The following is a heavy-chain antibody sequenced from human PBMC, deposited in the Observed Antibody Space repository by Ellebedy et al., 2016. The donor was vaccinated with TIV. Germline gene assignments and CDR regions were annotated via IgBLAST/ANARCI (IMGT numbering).Heavy chain of an antibody. CDR3: AKWFGEEGH. D-gene: IGHD3-10*01. CDR2: ISGSGGST. V-gene: IGHV3-23*01. CDR1: GFTFSSYA. J-gene: IGHJ4*02. Sequence: GESLKISXAASGFTFSSYAMSWVRQAPGKGLEWVSAISGSGGSTYYADSVKGRFTISRDNSKNTLYLQMNSLRADDTAVYYCAKWFGEEGHWGQGTLVTVSS.